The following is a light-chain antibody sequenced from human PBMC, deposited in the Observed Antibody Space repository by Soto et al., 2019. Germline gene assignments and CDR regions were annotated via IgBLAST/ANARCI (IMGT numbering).Light chain of an antibody. CDR2: AAS. CDR3: QQVNSYPQT. CDR1: QGISNF. V-gene: IGKV1-9*01. J-gene: IGKJ1*01. Sequence: DIQLTQSPSFLSASVGDRVTITCRASQGISNFLAWYQQKPGKAPNLLIYAASRFQSGVPLRFSVSGSGTEFTLTISGLQPEDSATYYCQQVNSYPQTFGQGTKVDIK.